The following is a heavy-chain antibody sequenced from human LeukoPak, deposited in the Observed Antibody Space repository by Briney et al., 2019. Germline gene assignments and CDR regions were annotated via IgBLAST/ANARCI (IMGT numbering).Heavy chain of an antibody. CDR3: ARAGFTDAFDI. CDR2: IYSGVST. Sequence: GGSLRLSCAASGFTVSSNYMSWVRQAPGKGLEWVSVIYSGVSTYYADSVQGRFTSSRDNSKNTLYLQMNSLRAEDTAVYYCARAGFTDAFDIWGQGTMVTVSS. J-gene: IGHJ3*02. V-gene: IGHV3-53*01. CDR1: GFTVSSNY.